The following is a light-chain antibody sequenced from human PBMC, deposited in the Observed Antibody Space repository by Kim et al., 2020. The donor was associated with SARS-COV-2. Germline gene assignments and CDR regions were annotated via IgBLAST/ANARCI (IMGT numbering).Light chain of an antibody. J-gene: IGKJ5*01. CDR2: VGS. CDR1: QPISNY. CDR3: QQTYSTPPVT. V-gene: IGKV1-39*01. Sequence: DIQLTQSPSSLSASVGDRVTITCRASQPISNYLNWYQQKPGKAPNLLIFVGSSLHTGVPSRFSGSGSGTDFTLTINNLQLEDFATYYCQQTYSTPPVTFCQGTRLEIK.